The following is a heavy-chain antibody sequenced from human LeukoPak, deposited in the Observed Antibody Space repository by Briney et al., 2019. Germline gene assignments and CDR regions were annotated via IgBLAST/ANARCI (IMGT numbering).Heavy chain of an antibody. CDR1: GFTFSSYS. CDR3: ARDGIAARPFDY. D-gene: IGHD6-6*01. CDR2: IKQDGSEK. J-gene: IGHJ4*02. V-gene: IGHV3-7*01. Sequence: GGSLRLSCAASGFTFSSYSMNWVRQAPGKGLEWVANIKQDGSEKYYVDSVKGRFTISRDNAKKSLYLQMNSLRAEDTAVYYCARDGIAARPFDYWGQGNLVTVSS.